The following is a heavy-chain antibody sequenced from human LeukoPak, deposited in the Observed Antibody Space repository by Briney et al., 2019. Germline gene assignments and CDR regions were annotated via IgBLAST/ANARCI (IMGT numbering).Heavy chain of an antibody. CDR3: ARETFHYERSGYSNFDF. J-gene: IGHJ4*02. D-gene: IGHD3-22*01. Sequence: ASVKVSCKASGYTFTSYGISWVRQAPGQGLEWMGWISAYNGNTNYAQKLQGRVTMTTDTSTSTAYMELRSLRSDDTAVYYCARETFHYERSGYSNFDFWGQGILVTVSS. CDR2: ISAYNGNT. V-gene: IGHV1-18*01. CDR1: GYTFTSYG.